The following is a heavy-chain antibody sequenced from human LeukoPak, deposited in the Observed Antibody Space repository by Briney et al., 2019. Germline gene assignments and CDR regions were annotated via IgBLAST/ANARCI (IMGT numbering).Heavy chain of an antibody. Sequence: GGSLRLSGAASGFTFSSYGMHWVRQAPGKGLEWVAVIWYDGSNKYYADSVKGRFTISRDNSKNALYLQMNSLRAEDTAVYYCARDSAYGYSSSWYGYWGQGTLVTVSS. V-gene: IGHV3-33*01. CDR3: ARDSAYGYSSSWYGY. D-gene: IGHD6-13*01. CDR1: GFTFSSYG. CDR2: IWYDGSNK. J-gene: IGHJ4*02.